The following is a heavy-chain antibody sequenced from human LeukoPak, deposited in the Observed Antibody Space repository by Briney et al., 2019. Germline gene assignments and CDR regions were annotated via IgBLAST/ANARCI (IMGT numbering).Heavy chain of an antibody. V-gene: IGHV1-2*02. Sequence: ASVKVSCKAFGYTFTGYYMHWVRQAPGQGLEWMGWINPDSGGTNFAQKFQGRVTMTRDTSISTAYMDLSRLRSDDTAVYYCAREAAVAGTGVYFDYWGQGTLVTVSS. CDR1: GYTFTGYY. J-gene: IGHJ4*02. D-gene: IGHD6-19*01. CDR2: INPDSGGT. CDR3: AREAAVAGTGVYFDY.